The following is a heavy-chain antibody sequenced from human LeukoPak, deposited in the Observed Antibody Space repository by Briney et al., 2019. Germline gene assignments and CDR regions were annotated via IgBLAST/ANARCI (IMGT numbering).Heavy chain of an antibody. CDR3: ARESPTGATLDASDI. V-gene: IGHV1-2*02. CDR2: INPNSGGT. CDR1: GYTFTGYY. J-gene: IGHJ3*02. Sequence: ASVKVSCKASGYTFTGYYMHWVRQAPGQGLEWMGWINPNSGGTNYAQKFQGRVTMTRDTSISTAYMELSRLRSDDTAVYYCARESPTGATLDASDIWGQGTMVTVSS. D-gene: IGHD1-26*01.